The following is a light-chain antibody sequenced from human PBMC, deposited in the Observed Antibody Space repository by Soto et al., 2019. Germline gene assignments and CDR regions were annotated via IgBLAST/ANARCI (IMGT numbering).Light chain of an antibody. CDR1: QNINRY. J-gene: IGKJ5*01. CDR2: DAS. V-gene: IGKV3-11*01. CDR3: QQRSNWPIT. Sequence: EVVMTKSPATLSVSPGEGATLSCRASQNINRYLAWYHQKPGQPPRLLIYDASTRATGIPARFSGSGSGTDFTLTISSLEPEDFAVYYCQQRSNWPITFGQGTRLAIK.